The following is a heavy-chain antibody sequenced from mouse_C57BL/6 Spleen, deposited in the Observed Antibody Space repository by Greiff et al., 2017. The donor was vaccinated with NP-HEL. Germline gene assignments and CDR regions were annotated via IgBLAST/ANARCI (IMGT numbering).Heavy chain of an antibody. CDR2: INPGSGGT. V-gene: IGHV1-54*01. Sequence: VKLMESGAELVRPGTSVKVSCKASGYAFTNYLIEWVKQRPGQGLEWIGVINPGSGGTNYNEKFKGKATLTADKSSSTAYMQLSSLTSEDSAVYFCAMKEYSNYEDAMDYWGQGTSVTVSS. CDR3: AMKEYSNYEDAMDY. D-gene: IGHD2-5*01. J-gene: IGHJ4*01. CDR1: GYAFTNYL.